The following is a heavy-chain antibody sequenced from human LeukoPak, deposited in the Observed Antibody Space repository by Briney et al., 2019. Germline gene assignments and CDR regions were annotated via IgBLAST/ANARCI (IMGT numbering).Heavy chain of an antibody. Sequence: GSLRLSCAASGFTFSSYAVTWVRQAPGKGLEWVSGITGSGDTTFYADSVKGRFTISRDNSKNTLYLQMHSLRAEDTAVYYCAKDYSTIAAAANPLFDYWGQGALVTVSS. D-gene: IGHD6-13*01. V-gene: IGHV3-23*01. CDR2: ITGSGDTT. CDR3: AKDYSTIAAAANPLFDY. J-gene: IGHJ4*02. CDR1: GFTFSSYA.